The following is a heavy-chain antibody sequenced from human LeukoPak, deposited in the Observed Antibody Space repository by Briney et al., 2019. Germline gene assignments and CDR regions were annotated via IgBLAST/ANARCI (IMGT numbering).Heavy chain of an antibody. CDR2: IAAGGAT. D-gene: IGHD1-26*01. V-gene: IGHV3-13*01. CDR3: AKGGGLAVMWD. J-gene: IGHJ4*01. Sequence: GGSLRLSCAASGFTLSNYDMHWVRQVPGKGLECVSSIAAGGATFYRDSVKGRFIISRDRVKNSLYLQMNNLRARDTAIYYCAKGGGLAVMWDRGPGTLVTVS. CDR1: GFTLSNYD.